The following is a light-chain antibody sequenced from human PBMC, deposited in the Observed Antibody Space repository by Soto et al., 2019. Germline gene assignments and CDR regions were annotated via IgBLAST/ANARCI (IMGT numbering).Light chain of an antibody. CDR2: EVS. J-gene: IGLJ3*02. V-gene: IGLV2-14*01. CDR3: SSYTSSSPWV. CDR1: SSDVGGYNY. Sequence: QSVLTQPASVSGSPGQSITISCTGTSSDVGGYNYVSWYQQHPGTAPKLMIYEVSNRPSGVSNRFSGSKSGNTASLTISGLQAEDEADYYCSSYTSSSPWVFGGGTKLTVL.